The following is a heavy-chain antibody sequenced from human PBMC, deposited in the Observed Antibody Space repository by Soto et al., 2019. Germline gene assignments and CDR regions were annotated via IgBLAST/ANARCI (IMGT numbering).Heavy chain of an antibody. D-gene: IGHD3-10*01. CDR1: GYSFTSYW. J-gene: IGHJ4*02. V-gene: IGHV5-51*01. CDR3: VRSEYNGNSVDY. CDR2: IYPGDSDT. Sequence: GESLKISCKGSGYSFTSYWIGWVRQMPGKGLELMGIIYPGDSDTRYSPSFQGQVTISVDKSISTAYLQWSCLKTTDTAMYYCVRSEYNGNSVDYWGQGTQVTVSS.